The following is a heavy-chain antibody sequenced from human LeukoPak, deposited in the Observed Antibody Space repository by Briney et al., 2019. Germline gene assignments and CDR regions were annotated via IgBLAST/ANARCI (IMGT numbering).Heavy chain of an antibody. CDR2: IYYSGST. Sequence: SETLSLTCTVSGVSISSYYWSWIRQPPGKGLEWIGYIYYSGSTNYNPSLKSRVTISVDTSKNQFSLKLSSVTAADTAVYYCARVPSYDYVWGSYRYFDYWGQGTLVTVSS. CDR1: GVSISSYY. CDR3: ARVPSYDYVWGSYRYFDY. D-gene: IGHD3-16*02. J-gene: IGHJ4*02. V-gene: IGHV4-59*01.